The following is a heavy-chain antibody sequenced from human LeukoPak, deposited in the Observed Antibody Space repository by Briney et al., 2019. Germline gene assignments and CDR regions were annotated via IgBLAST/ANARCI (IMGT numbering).Heavy chain of an antibody. V-gene: IGHV4-59*08. D-gene: IGHD6-13*01. CDR1: GGSHTGYY. J-gene: IGHJ2*01. Sequence: PSETLSLTCSVSGGSHTGYYWRAIRQTPPKGLEWISYVYNSGSTNYNPSLTSRVTISVDTSKNQFSLKLNSVTAADTAVYFCARLALVAGGPAYHYFDLWGRGTLVTVSS. CDR2: VYNSGST. CDR3: ARLALVAGGPAYHYFDL.